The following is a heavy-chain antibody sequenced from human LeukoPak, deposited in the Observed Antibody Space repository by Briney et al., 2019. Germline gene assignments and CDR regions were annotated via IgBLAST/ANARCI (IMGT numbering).Heavy chain of an antibody. Sequence: SETLSLTCTVSGGSISSYYWSWIRQPPGKGLEWIGYIYYSGSTNYNPSLKSRVTISVDTSKNQFSLKLSSVTAADTAVYYCARDRDLGASFDIWGQGTMVTVSS. J-gene: IGHJ3*02. CDR3: ARDRDLGASFDI. D-gene: IGHD3-16*01. CDR2: IYYSGST. CDR1: GGSISSYY. V-gene: IGHV4-59*01.